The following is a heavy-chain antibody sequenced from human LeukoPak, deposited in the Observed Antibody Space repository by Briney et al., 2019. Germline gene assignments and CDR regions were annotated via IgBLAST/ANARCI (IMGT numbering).Heavy chain of an antibody. CDR1: GYTLTELS. CDR3: ATNHCLVGATRGDDKFDY. CDR2: FDPEDGET. J-gene: IGHJ4*02. V-gene: IGHV1-24*01. D-gene: IGHD1-26*01. Sequence: GASVKVSCKVSGYTLTELSMHWVRLAPGKGLEWMGGFDPEDGETIYAQKFQGRVTMTEDTSTDTAYMELSSLRSEDTAVYYCATNHCLVGATRGDDKFDYWGQGTLVTVSS.